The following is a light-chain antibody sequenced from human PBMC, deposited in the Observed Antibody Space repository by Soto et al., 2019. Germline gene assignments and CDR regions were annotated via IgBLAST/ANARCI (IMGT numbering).Light chain of an antibody. CDR2: AAS. V-gene: IGKV1-39*01. CDR3: QQSYNTPIT. Sequence: DIQITQSPSSLSVSVVDRVTITCRASETISNYLNWYQQKPGRAPKLLVYAASSLQSGVPSRFTGSGSVTHFTLTLSGLQPADFATYYCQQSYNTPITFGQGTRLQIK. CDR1: ETISNY. J-gene: IGKJ5*01.